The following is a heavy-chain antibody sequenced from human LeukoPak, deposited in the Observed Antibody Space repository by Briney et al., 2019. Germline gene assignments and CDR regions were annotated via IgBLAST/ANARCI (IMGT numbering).Heavy chain of an antibody. CDR3: ATQLWTRRYFDY. CDR1: GFTFSNFW. Sequence: GGSLRLSCAASGFTFSNFWMHWVRQAPGKGLEWVANIKQDGSEKYYVDSVKGRFTISRDNAKNSLYLQMNSLRAEDTAVYYCATQLWTRRYFDYWGQGTLVTVSS. V-gene: IGHV3-7*03. CDR2: IKQDGSEK. J-gene: IGHJ4*02. D-gene: IGHD3-10*01.